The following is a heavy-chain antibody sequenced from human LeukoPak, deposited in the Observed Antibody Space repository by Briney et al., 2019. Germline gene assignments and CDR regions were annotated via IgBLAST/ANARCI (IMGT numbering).Heavy chain of an antibody. CDR1: GGSISSYY. V-gene: IGHV4-4*07. Sequence: SETLSLTCTVSGGSISSYYWSWIRQPAGKGLEWIGRIYTSGSTNYNPSLKSRVTMSVDTSKNQFSLKLSSVTAADTAVYYCARDRYYYDSSGYYGNDAFDIWGQGTMVTVSS. CDR2: IYTSGST. J-gene: IGHJ3*02. D-gene: IGHD3-22*01. CDR3: ARDRYYYDSSGYYGNDAFDI.